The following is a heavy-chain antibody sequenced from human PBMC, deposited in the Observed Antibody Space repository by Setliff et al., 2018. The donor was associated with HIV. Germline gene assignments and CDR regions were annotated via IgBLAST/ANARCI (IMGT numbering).Heavy chain of an antibody. CDR3: ATVRVDHNWFDP. CDR1: GGSISSGSYY. J-gene: IGHJ5*02. Sequence: SETLSLTCTVSGGSISSGSYYWSWIRQPAGKGLEWIGRIYTSGSTNYNPSLKSRVTISLDTSKNHFSLKLASVTAADTAVYYCATVRVDHNWFDPWGQGTLVTVSS. CDR2: IYTSGST. V-gene: IGHV4-61*02.